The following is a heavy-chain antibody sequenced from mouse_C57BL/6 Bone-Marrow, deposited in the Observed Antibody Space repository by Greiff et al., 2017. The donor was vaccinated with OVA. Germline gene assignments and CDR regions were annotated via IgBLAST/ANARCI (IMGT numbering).Heavy chain of an antibody. CDR3: TTPSYGLFAY. CDR1: GFNIKDDY. V-gene: IGHV14-4*01. CDR2: IDPENGDT. D-gene: IGHD1-1*02. J-gene: IGHJ3*01. Sequence: EVQLQQSGAELVRPGASVKLSCTASGFNIKDDYMHWVKQRPEQGLEWIGWIDPENGDTEYASKFQGKATITADTSSNTAYLQLSSLTSEDTAVYYCTTPSYGLFAYGGQGTLVTVSA.